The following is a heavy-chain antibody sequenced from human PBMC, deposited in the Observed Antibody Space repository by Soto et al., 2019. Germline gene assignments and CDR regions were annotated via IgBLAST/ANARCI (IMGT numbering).Heavy chain of an antibody. CDR1: GFTFSSYG. V-gene: IGHV3-33*01. D-gene: IGHD2-2*01. J-gene: IGHJ6*02. CDR2: IWYDGSNK. CDR3: ARDITVVPAATDYYYGMDV. Sequence: GGSLRLSCAASGFTFSSYGMHWVRQAPGKGLEWVAVIWYDGSNKYYADSVKGRFTISRDNSKNTLYLQMNSLRAEDTAVYYCARDITVVPAATDYYYGMDVWGQGTTVTVSS.